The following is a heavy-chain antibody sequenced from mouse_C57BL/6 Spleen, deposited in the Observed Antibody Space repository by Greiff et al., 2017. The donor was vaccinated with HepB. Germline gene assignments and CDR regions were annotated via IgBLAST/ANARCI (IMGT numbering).Heavy chain of an antibody. CDR2: ISYDGSN. V-gene: IGHV3-6*01. D-gene: IGHD2-4*01. CDR1: GYSITSGYY. CDR3: ATIYYDYFFLDY. Sequence: EVQLQESGPGLVKPSQSLSLTCSVTGYSITSGYYWNWIRQFPGNKLEWMGYISYDGSNNYNPSLKNRISITRDTSKNQFFLKLNSVTTEDTATYYCATIYYDYFFLDYWGQGTTLTVSS. J-gene: IGHJ2*01.